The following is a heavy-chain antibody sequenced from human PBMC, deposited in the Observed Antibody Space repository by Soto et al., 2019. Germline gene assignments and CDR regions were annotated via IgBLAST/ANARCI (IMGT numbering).Heavy chain of an antibody. CDR1: GFTFGTYA. CDR3: SKFRGPSYSYYHLDV. Sequence: EVQLLESGGGLVQPGGSLRLSCAASGFTFGTYAMNWLRQAPGRGLECVSFISGSGRNTYYADSVKGRFTVSRDNSKNTMYLQMNSLRAEDTALYYCSKFRGPSYSYYHLDVWGKGTTVTVSS. D-gene: IGHD3-16*01. V-gene: IGHV3-23*01. CDR2: ISGSGRNT. J-gene: IGHJ6*03.